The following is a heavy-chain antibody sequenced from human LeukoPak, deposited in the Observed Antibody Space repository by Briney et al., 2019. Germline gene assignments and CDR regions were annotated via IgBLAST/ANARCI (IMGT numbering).Heavy chain of an antibody. D-gene: IGHD3-10*02. Sequence: PSETLSLTCTVSGVSITSTYYWAWFRQPPGKGLEWIATVFQLQTVRTFKNPSLESRLTMSLDTSQNHFSLNLTSVTAADTALYFCARDLNVPKVIDSWGQGTLVTVSS. V-gene: IGHV4-38-2*02. CDR1: GVSITSTYY. CDR2: VFQLQTVRT. J-gene: IGHJ4*02. CDR3: ARDLNVPKVIDS.